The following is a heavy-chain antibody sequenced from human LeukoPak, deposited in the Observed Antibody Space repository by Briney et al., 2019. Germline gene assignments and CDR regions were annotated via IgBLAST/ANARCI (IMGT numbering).Heavy chain of an antibody. CDR3: AEPLIGGYSDDSTDFDY. CDR2: ISGSGGST. Sequence: TGGSLRLSCAASGFTFSSYAMSWVRQAPGKGLEWVSAISGSGGSTYYADSVKGRFTISRDNSKNTLYLQMNSLRAEDTAVYYCAEPLIGGYSDDSTDFDYWGQGTLVTVSS. J-gene: IGHJ4*02. D-gene: IGHD2-21*01. V-gene: IGHV3-23*01. CDR1: GFTFSSYA.